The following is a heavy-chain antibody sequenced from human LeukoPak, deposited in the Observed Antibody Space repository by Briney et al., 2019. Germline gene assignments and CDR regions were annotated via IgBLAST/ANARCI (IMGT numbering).Heavy chain of an antibody. Sequence: GGSLRLSCAASGFTFSSYEMNWVRQAPGKGLEWVANIRQDGSEKYYVDSVKGRFTISRDNTKNSLYLQMNSLRAEDTAVYYCARYLNGQGFDPWGQGTLVTVSS. CDR1: GFTFSSYE. CDR2: IRQDGSEK. V-gene: IGHV3-7*05. J-gene: IGHJ5*02. CDR3: ARYLNGQGFDP.